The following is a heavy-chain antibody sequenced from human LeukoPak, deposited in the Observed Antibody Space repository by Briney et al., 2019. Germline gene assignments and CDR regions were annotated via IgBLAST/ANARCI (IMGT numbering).Heavy chain of an antibody. D-gene: IGHD1-26*01. Sequence: PSETLSLTCAVYGGSSSGYYWSWIRQPPGKGLEWIGEINHSGSTNYNPSLKSRVTISVDTSKNQFSLKLNSVTATDTAVYYCARGHPVGATDAFDIWGQGTMVTVSS. CDR2: INHSGST. CDR1: GGSSSGYY. V-gene: IGHV4-34*01. CDR3: ARGHPVGATDAFDI. J-gene: IGHJ3*02.